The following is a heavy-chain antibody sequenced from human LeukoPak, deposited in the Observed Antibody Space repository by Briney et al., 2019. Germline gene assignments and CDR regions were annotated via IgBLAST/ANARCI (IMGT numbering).Heavy chain of an antibody. D-gene: IGHD5-24*01. CDR3: AREGRDGYNYSWDY. V-gene: IGHV4-59*01. Sequence: SETLSLTCTVSGGSISSYYWSWIRQPPGKRLEWIGYIYYSGSTNYNPSLKSRVTISVDTSKNQFSLKLSSMTAADTAVYYCAREGRDGYNYSWDYWGQGTLVTVSS. CDR1: GGSISSYY. CDR2: IYYSGST. J-gene: IGHJ4*02.